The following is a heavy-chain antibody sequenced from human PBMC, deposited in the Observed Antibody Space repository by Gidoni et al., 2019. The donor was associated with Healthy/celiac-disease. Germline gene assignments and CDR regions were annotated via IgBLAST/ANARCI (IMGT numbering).Heavy chain of an antibody. D-gene: IGHD4-17*01. CDR1: GGTFSSYA. V-gene: IGHV1-69*01. Sequence: QVQLVQSGAEVKKPGSSVKVSCKASGGTFSSYAISWVRQAPGQGLEWMGGIIPIFGTANYAQKFQGRVTITADESTSTAYMELSSLRSEDTAVYYCARGGLRWYRQNYYYYGMDVWGQGTTVTVSS. CDR3: ARGGLRWYRQNYYYYGMDV. J-gene: IGHJ6*02. CDR2: IIPIFGTA.